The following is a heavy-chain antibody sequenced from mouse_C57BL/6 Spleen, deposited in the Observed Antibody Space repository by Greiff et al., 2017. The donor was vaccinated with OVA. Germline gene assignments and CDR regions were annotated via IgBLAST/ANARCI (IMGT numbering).Heavy chain of an antibody. Sequence: QVQLQQSGPELVKPGASVKISCKASGYAFSSSWLNWVKPRPGKGLEWIGRFYPGDGDTNYNGKFTGKATLTADKSSSTAYMQLNSLTSEDSAVYFCARSDSSALDYWGQGTTLTVSS. CDR2: FYPGDGDT. CDR1: GYAFSSSW. CDR3: ARSDSSALDY. V-gene: IGHV1-82*01. D-gene: IGHD3-2*02. J-gene: IGHJ2*01.